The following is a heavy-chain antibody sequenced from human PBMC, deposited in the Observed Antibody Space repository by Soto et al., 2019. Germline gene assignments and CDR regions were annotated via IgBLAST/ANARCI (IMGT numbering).Heavy chain of an antibody. CDR2: INPSGGST. CDR1: GYTFTSYY. D-gene: IGHD2-15*01. J-gene: IGHJ6*03. Sequence: ASVKVSCKASGYTFTSYYMHWLRQAPGQGLEWMGIINPSGGSTSYAQKFQGRVTMTRNTSISTAYMELSSLRSEDTAVYYCARGGYCSGGSCYLVNLGYYYYYMDVWAKGTTVTGSS. CDR3: ARGGYCSGGSCYLVNLGYYYYYMDV. V-gene: IGHV1-46*01.